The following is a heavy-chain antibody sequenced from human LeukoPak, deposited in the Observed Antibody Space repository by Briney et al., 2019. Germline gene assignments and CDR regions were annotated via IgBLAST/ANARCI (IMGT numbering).Heavy chain of an antibody. V-gene: IGHV1-18*01. CDR1: GYTFTSFG. Sequence: ASVKVSCKASGYTFTSFGINWVRQAPGQGLEWMGWINPYNGNTNYAQNVQGRVTMTADTSTTTAYMELRSLISDDSAVYYCAGDRASYTPTFDYWDQGTLVTVSS. CDR3: AGDRASYTPTFDY. J-gene: IGHJ4*02. CDR2: INPYNGNT. D-gene: IGHD3-16*01.